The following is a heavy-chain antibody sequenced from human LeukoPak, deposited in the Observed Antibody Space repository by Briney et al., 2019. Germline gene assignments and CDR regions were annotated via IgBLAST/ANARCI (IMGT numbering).Heavy chain of an antibody. J-gene: IGHJ4*02. V-gene: IGHV4-39*01. CDR1: GGSISSSSYY. CDR2: IYYSGST. Sequence: SETLSLTCTVSGGSISSSSYYWGWIRQPPGKGLEWIGSIYYSGSTYYNPSLKSRVTISVDTSKNQFSLKMSSVTAEDTAVYYCARHEGIQLWLQDYWGQGTLVTVSS. D-gene: IGHD5-18*01. CDR3: ARHEGIQLWLQDY.